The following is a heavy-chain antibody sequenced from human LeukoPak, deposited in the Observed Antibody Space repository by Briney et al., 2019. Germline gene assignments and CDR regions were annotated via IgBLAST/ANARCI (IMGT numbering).Heavy chain of an antibody. V-gene: IGHV6-1*01. CDR3: AVRSGSFDY. CDR2: TYYRSKWYK. D-gene: IGHD1-26*01. J-gene: IGHJ4*02. CDR1: GDSVSSNSAT. Sequence: SQTLSLNCAISGDSVSSNSATWNWIRQSPSRGLEWLGRTYYRSKWYKYYAVSVKGRITINPDTSKNQFSLQLNSVTPEDTAVYYCAVRSGSFDYWGQGTLVTVSS.